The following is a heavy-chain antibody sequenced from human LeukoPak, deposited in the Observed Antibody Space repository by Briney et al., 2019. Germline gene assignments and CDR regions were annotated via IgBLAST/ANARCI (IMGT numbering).Heavy chain of an antibody. J-gene: IGHJ3*02. V-gene: IGHV1-69*13. CDR2: IIPIFGTA. CDR3: ARAFDGSGSYYNPPDAFDI. D-gene: IGHD3-10*01. CDR1: GGTFSSYA. Sequence: EASVKASCKASGGTFSSYAISWVRQAPGQGLEWMGGIIPIFGTANYAQKFQGRVTITADESTSTAYMELSSLRSEDTAVYYCARAFDGSGSYYNPPDAFDIWGQGTMVTVSS.